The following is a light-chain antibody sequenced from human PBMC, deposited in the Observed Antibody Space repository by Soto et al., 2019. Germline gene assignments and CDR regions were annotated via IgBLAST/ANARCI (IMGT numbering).Light chain of an antibody. V-gene: IGKV3-20*01. J-gene: IGKJ2*01. Sequence: DIVLTQSPGTLSLSPGERATLSYRASQSVSGTYLAWYQQKPGQAPRVLIYGASSRVAGIPDRFSGSGSGTDFTLTISRLEPEDFAVYYCQLYGSSRRFTFGQGTKLEIK. CDR3: QLYGSSRRFT. CDR2: GAS. CDR1: QSVSGTY.